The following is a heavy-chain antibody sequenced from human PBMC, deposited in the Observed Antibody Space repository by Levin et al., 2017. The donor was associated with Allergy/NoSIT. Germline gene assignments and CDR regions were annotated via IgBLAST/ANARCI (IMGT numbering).Heavy chain of an antibody. J-gene: IGHJ3*02. CDR2: IDNVGDT. V-gene: IGHV3-13*04. CDR1: GFTFSSYD. Sequence: PGGSLRLSCAASGFTFSSYDMHWVRQATGKGLEWVSAIDNVGDTYYAASVKGRFTISREDAKSSLYLQMNSLRAGDTAVYYCARDLTGENAFDIWGQGTMVTVSS. CDR3: ARDLTGENAFDI. D-gene: IGHD1-20*01.